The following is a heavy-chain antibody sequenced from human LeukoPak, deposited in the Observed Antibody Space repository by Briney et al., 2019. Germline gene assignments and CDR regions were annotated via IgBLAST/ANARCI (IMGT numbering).Heavy chain of an antibody. CDR3: ARDMYGRNYFDC. CDR1: GFTVSSNY. Sequence: GGSLRLSCAASGFTVSSNYMSWVRQAPGKGLEWVSVIYSGGSTYYADSVKGRFTICRDNSKNTLYLQMNSLRAEDTAVYYCARDMYGRNYFDCWGQGTLVTVSS. D-gene: IGHD4-23*01. V-gene: IGHV3-53*01. CDR2: IYSGGST. J-gene: IGHJ4*02.